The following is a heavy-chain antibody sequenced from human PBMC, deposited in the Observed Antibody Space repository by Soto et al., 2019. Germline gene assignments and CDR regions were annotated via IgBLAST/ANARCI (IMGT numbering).Heavy chain of an antibody. J-gene: IGHJ6*02. CDR1: GFTFSSYS. Sequence: EVQLVESGGGLVQPGGSLRLSCAASGFTFSSYSMNWVRQAPGKGLEWVSYISSSSSTIYYADSVKGRFTISRDNAKNSLYLQMNSLRDEDTAVYYCARVAGSGWSGRYYYYGMDVWGQGTTVTVSS. D-gene: IGHD6-19*01. V-gene: IGHV3-48*02. CDR3: ARVAGSGWSGRYYYYGMDV. CDR2: ISSSSSTI.